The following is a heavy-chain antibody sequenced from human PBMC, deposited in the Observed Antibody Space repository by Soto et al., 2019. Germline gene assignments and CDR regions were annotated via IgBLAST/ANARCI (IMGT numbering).Heavy chain of an antibody. CDR3: AKDRAGGPYGMDV. V-gene: IGHV3-30*18. CDR2: ISFDGSNK. Sequence: PGGSLRLSCAASGFPFSSYALNWVRQAPGKGLEWVALISFDGSNKDYVHSVKGRFTISRDNFKNTLYLQMNSLSAEDTAVYYCAKDRAGGPYGMDVWGKGTAVTVSS. D-gene: IGHD3-10*01. CDR1: GFPFSSYA. J-gene: IGHJ6*04.